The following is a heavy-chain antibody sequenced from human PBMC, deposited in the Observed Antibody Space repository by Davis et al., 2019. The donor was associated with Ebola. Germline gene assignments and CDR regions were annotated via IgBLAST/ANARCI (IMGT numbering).Heavy chain of an antibody. D-gene: IGHD2-21*02. V-gene: IGHV3-30-3*01. CDR2: ISYDGINK. J-gene: IGHJ5*02. CDR3: VRFDIVMETAHSWFDP. CDR1: GFSFSTYG. Sequence: PGGSLRLSCAASGFSFSTYGMHWVRQAPSKGLEWVAAISYDGINKYYADFVKGRFTISRDNSKNTFYLQMKSLRPEDTAVYYCVRFDIVMETAHSWFDPWGQGTLVTVSS.